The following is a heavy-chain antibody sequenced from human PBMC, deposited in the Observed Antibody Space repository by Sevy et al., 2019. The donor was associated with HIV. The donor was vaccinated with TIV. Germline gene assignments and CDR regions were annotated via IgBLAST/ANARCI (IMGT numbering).Heavy chain of an antibody. CDR3: ARDLHSSSSIAYYYYGMDV. CDR1: GGTFSSYA. D-gene: IGHD6-6*01. V-gene: IGHV1-69*13. CDR2: IIPIFGTA. Sequence: ASVKVSCKASGGTFSSYAISWVRQAPGQGLEWMGGIIPIFGTANYAQKFQGRVTITADESTSTAYMELSSLRSDDTAVYYCARDLHSSSSIAYYYYGMDVWGQGTTVTVSS. J-gene: IGHJ6*02.